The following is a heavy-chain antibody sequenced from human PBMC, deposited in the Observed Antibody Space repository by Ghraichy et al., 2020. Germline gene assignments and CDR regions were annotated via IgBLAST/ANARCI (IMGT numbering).Heavy chain of an antibody. Sequence: GGSLRLSCAASGFIFSSYWMHWVRQAPGKGLVWVSHINSDGRNTNYADSVKGRFTISRGNAKNTLYLQMNSLRAEDTAVYYCTREYTNGYDLTSSYYYYYYGLDVWGRGTTVTVSS. CDR1: GFIFSSYW. D-gene: IGHD2-8*01. V-gene: IGHV3-74*01. CDR2: INSDGRNT. J-gene: IGHJ6*02. CDR3: TREYTNGYDLTSSYYYYYYGLDV.